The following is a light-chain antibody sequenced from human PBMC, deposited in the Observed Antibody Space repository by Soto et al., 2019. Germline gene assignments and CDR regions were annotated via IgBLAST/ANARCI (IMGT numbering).Light chain of an antibody. Sequence: EIVLTQSPGTLSLSPGERATLSCRASQSVSSSYLAWYQQKPGQAPRLLIYDASSRATGIPDRFSGSGSGTDFTLTISRLEPEDFAVYYCQQYGRSLTFGGGTKVEIK. J-gene: IGKJ4*01. V-gene: IGKV3-20*01. CDR1: QSVSSSY. CDR2: DAS. CDR3: QQYGRSLT.